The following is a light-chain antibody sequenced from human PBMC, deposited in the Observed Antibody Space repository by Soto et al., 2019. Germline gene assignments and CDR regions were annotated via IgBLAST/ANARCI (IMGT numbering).Light chain of an antibody. V-gene: IGKV1-5*01. CDR1: QSITTF. CDR2: DAS. J-gene: IGKJ4*01. CDR3: QQYSTYPLT. Sequence: DIQMTQSPSTLSASIGDRVTITCRASQSITTFLAWYQQKPGKAPQIQIYDASKLEPGVPSRLSGGGSGTEFTLTISSLQPDDFATYYCQQYSTYPLTFGGGTRVEIK.